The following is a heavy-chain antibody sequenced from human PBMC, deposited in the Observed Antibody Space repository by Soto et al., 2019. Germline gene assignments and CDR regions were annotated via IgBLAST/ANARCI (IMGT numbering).Heavy chain of an antibody. Sequence: GGSLRLSCAASGFTFSSYSMNWVRQAPGKGLEWVSSISSSSSYIYYADSVKGRFTISRDNAKNSLYLQMNSLRAEDTAVYYCARVGDMFKGYYFDYWGQGTLVTVSS. CDR3: ARVGDMFKGYYFDY. CDR2: ISSSSSYI. D-gene: IGHD3-16*01. V-gene: IGHV3-21*01. CDR1: GFTFSSYS. J-gene: IGHJ4*02.